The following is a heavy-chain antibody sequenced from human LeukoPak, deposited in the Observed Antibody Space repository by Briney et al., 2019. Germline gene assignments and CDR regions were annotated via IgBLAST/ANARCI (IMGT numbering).Heavy chain of an antibody. J-gene: IGHJ4*02. CDR3: ARGGGGDGYDYFDY. Sequence: GESLKISCKGSGYFFAKKWIAWVRQMPGKGLEWMGNIYPGDSDTRYSPSFQGQVTFSADESINTVYLQWSGLKASDTAIYYCARGGGGDGYDYFDYWGQGTLVTVSS. D-gene: IGHD5-24*01. CDR1: GYFFAKKW. CDR2: IYPGDSDT. V-gene: IGHV5-51*01.